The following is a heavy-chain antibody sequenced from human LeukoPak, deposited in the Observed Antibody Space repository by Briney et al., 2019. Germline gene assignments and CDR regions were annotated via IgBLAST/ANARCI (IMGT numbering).Heavy chain of an antibody. CDR2: IKPSGGRT. J-gene: IGHJ4*02. CDR1: GYTFTSYY. D-gene: IGHD1-26*01. CDR3: ARDAGATPPSPDY. Sequence: ASVKVSCKASGYTFTSYYMYWVRQAPGPGLELMGIIKPSGGRTSNAQKFQGRPTMTRDTTTSTVYMELSRLRSEEPAVYYCARDAGATPPSPDYWGQGTLVTVSS. V-gene: IGHV1-46*01.